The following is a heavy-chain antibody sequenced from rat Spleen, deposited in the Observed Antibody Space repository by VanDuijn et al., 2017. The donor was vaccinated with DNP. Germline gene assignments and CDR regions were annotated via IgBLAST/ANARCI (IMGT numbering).Heavy chain of an antibody. Sequence: QVQLKESGPGLVQPSQTLSLTCTISGLSLPSDTISWIRQPPGKGLEWMGVIWSNGGTDYNSAIKSRLSISRDTSKSQVFLKMNSLQTEDTAMYFCARNRGYYAMDAWGQGTSVTVSS. CDR2: IWSNGGT. D-gene: IGHD1-4*01. CDR3: ARNRGYYAMDA. J-gene: IGHJ4*01. V-gene: IGHV2-47*01. CDR1: GLSLPSDT.